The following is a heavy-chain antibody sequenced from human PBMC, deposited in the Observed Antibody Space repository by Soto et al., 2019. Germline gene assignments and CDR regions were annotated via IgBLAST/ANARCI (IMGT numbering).Heavy chain of an antibody. J-gene: IGHJ4*02. CDR1: GFTFGNAW. V-gene: IGHV3-15*01. Sequence: GGSLRLSCTASGFTFGNAWMSWVRQAPGKGLEWVGRIKSKTDGVTTYYAAPVKGRLTISRDDSKNTLYLQMNSLKTEDTAVYYCTTAPGGIVGATPTDDYWGQGTLVTVSS. CDR3: TTAPGGIVGATPTDDY. D-gene: IGHD1-26*01. CDR2: IKSKTDGVTT.